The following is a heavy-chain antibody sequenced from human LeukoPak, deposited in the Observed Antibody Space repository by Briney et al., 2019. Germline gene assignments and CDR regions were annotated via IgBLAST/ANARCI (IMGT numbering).Heavy chain of an antibody. V-gene: IGHV4-59*08. CDR2: MYYSGST. D-gene: IGHD3-10*01. Sequence: SETLSLTCTVSGGSISSYHWSWIRQPPGKGLEWIGYMYYSGSTNYNPSLKSRVTISVDTSKNKFSLKLSFVTAADTAVYYCARGEYFYGSGSYGGDWFDPWGQGTLVTVSS. CDR3: ARGEYFYGSGSYGGDWFDP. CDR1: GGSISSYH. J-gene: IGHJ5*02.